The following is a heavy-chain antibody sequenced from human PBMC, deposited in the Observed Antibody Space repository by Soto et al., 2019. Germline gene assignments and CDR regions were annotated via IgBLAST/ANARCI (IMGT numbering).Heavy chain of an antibody. Sequence: QVQLQESGPGLVKPSETLSLTCTVSGGSISSYYWSRIRQPPGKGLECIGYIYYSGSTNYNPSRKRLVTISVATSKNQVSLKLSSVTAADTAVYYCARRWGDAFDFWGQGTMVTVSS. V-gene: IGHV4-59*01. J-gene: IGHJ3*01. CDR2: IYYSGST. CDR1: GGSISSYY. CDR3: ARRWGDAFDF. D-gene: IGHD1-26*01.